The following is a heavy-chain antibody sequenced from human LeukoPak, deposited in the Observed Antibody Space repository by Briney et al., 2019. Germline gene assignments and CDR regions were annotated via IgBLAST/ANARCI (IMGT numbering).Heavy chain of an antibody. Sequence: SQTLSLTCTVSGGSISSGGYYWSWIRQPPGKGLGWIGYIYHSGSTYYNPSLKSRVTISVDRSKNQFSLKLSSVTAADTAVYYCARVGYVDYWGQGTLVTVSS. V-gene: IGHV4-30-2*01. CDR2: IYHSGST. J-gene: IGHJ4*02. CDR1: GGSISSGGYY. CDR3: ARVGYVDY.